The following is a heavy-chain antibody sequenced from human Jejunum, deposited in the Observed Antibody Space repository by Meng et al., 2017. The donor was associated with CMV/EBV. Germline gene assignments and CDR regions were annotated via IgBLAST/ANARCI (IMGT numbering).Heavy chain of an antibody. CDR2: ISTGGSTI. CDR3: ARGWGVAPFDL. J-gene: IGHJ5*02. Sequence: CAASGFTFSDYYISWIRQAPGKGLEWVSYISTGGSTIYYADSVKGRFTISRDNAKNSLYLQMNSLRADDTAVYYCARGWGVAPFDLWGQGTVVTVSS. V-gene: IGHV3-11*01. CDR1: GFTFSDYY. D-gene: IGHD3-10*01.